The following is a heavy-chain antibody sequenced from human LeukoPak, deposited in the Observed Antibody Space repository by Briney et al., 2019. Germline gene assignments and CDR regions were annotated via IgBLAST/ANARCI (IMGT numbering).Heavy chain of an antibody. CDR1: GGSVSSSSYY. J-gene: IGHJ6*03. Sequence: SETLSLTCTVSGGSVSSSSYYWGWIRQSPGKGLEWIGTLYYSGSTYYNPSLKSRVTMSMDMSKNQFSLRLSSVTAADTALYYCARCCGNVHYYYSYMDVWGTGTTVTVSS. CDR2: LYYSGST. V-gene: IGHV4-39*01. D-gene: IGHD2-21*01. CDR3: ARCCGNVHYYYSYMDV.